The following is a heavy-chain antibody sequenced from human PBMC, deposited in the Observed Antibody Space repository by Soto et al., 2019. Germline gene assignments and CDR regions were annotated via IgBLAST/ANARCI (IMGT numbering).Heavy chain of an antibody. V-gene: IGHV1-69*01. CDR1: GGPLISYA. CDR2: IIPIFGTA. J-gene: IGHJ3*02. Sequence: SVKVSCKASGGPLISYAVIWVRQAPGQGLEWMGGIIPIFGTANYAQKFQGRVTITADESTSTAYMELSSLRSEDTAVYYCATNLYRGSSLDAFDIWGQGTMVTV. CDR3: ATNLYRGSSLDAFDI. D-gene: IGHD1-26*01.